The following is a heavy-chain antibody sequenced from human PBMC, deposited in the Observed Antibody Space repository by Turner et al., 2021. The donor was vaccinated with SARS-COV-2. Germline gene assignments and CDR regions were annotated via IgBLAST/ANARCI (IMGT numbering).Heavy chain of an antibody. CDR2: MSGSGGIT. J-gene: IGHJ4*02. CDR3: AKGEGIVVVVAALY. D-gene: IGHD2-15*01. Sequence: EVQLLESGGGLVQPGGSLGFSFLASGFTFRSYAMSWVRQAPGKGREWVSGMSGSGGITYYADSVKGRFTISRDNSKNTLYLQVNSLRAEDTAVYYCAKGEGIVVVVAALYWGQGTLVTVSS. V-gene: IGHV3-23*01. CDR1: GFTFRSYA.